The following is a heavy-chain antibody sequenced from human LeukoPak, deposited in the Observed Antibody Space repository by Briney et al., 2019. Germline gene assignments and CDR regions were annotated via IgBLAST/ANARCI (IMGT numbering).Heavy chain of an antibody. D-gene: IGHD3-10*01. CDR3: AKDWRGPDAFDI. J-gene: IGHJ3*02. Sequence: SVKGRFTISRDNAKNSLYLQMNSLRAEDTAVYYCAKDWRGPDAFDIWGQGTMVTVSS. V-gene: IGHV3-11*05.